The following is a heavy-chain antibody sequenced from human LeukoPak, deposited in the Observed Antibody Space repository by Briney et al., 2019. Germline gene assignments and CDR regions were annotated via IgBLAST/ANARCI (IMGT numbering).Heavy chain of an antibody. V-gene: IGHV1-2*02. D-gene: IGHD6-6*01. CDR2: INPNSGGT. CDR3: ARGTTARGRYYMDV. J-gene: IGHJ6*03. Sequence: ASVKVSCKASGYTFTGYYMHWVRQAHGQGLEWMGWINPNSGGTNYAQKFQGRVTMTRDTSISTAYMELSRLRSDDTAVYYCARGTTARGRYYMDVWGKGTTVTVSS. CDR1: GYTFTGYY.